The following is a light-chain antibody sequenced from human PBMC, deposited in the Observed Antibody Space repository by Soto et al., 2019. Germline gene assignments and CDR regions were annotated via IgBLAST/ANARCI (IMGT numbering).Light chain of an antibody. Sequence: QSVLAQPASVSGSPGQSINISCTGSFSDIAVFNYVSWYQQYPGRAPKLLIYQVTSRASGVSHRFSGSKSGNTASLPISGLQPEDDAAYYCTLYSSTNIYVFGTGTKVTVL. V-gene: IGLV2-14*01. CDR3: TLYSSTNIYV. CDR2: QVT. CDR1: FSDIAVFNY. J-gene: IGLJ1*01.